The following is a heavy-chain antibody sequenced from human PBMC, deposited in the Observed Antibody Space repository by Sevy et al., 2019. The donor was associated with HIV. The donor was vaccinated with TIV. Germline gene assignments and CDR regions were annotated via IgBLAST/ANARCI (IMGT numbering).Heavy chain of an antibody. CDR3: ARDVYYYGSGIYYYYGMDV. CDR1: GFTFSSYG. Sequence: GGSLRLSCAASGFTFSSYGMHWVRQAPGKGLEWVAVIWYDGSNKYYADSVKGRFTISRDNSKNTLYLQMNSLRAEDTAEYYCARDVYYYGSGIYYYYGMDVWGQGTTVTVSS. V-gene: IGHV3-33*01. CDR2: IWYDGSNK. D-gene: IGHD3-10*01. J-gene: IGHJ6*02.